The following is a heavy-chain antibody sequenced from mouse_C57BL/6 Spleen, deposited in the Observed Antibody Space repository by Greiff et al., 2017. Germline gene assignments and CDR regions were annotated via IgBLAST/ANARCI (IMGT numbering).Heavy chain of an antibody. Sequence: QVTLKESGPGILQPSQTLSLTCSFSGFSLSTFGMGVGWIRQPSGKGLEWLAHIWWDDDKYYNPALKSRLTISKDTSKHQVFLKIANVDTADTATYYCARVPSYYYGSSYYAMDYWGQGTSVTVSS. CDR3: ARVPSYYYGSSYYAMDY. CDR2: IWWDDDK. D-gene: IGHD1-1*01. V-gene: IGHV8-8*01. CDR1: GFSLSTFGMG. J-gene: IGHJ4*01.